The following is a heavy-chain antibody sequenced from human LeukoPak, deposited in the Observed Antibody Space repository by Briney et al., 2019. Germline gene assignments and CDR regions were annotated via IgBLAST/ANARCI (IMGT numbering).Heavy chain of an antibody. CDR2: IRAYNGNT. CDR3: ARVGSGSPLADY. J-gene: IGHJ4*02. V-gene: IGHV1-18*01. D-gene: IGHD3-10*01. CDR1: RYSFTSYG. Sequence: GASVKVSCKASRYSFTSYGISWVRQAPGQGLEWMGWIRAYNGNTNYAQKLQGRVTMTTDTSTSTAYLELRSLRSDDTAVYYCARVGSGSPLADYWGQGTLVTVSS.